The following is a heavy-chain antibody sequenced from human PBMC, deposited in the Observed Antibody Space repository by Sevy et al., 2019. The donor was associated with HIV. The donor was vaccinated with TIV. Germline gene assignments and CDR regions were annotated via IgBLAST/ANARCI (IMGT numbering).Heavy chain of an antibody. V-gene: IGHV4-59*13. Sequence: SETLSLTCTVSGDSISSYYWSWVRQPPGKGLECVGYIYYSGSTNYNPSLKSRLTISVDMSKNQFSLKLRSVTAADTAVYYCARFAYSELFNYFDSWGQGTLVTVSS. CDR2: IYYSGST. J-gene: IGHJ5*01. CDR1: GDSISSYY. CDR3: ARFAYSELFNYFDS. D-gene: IGHD1-26*01.